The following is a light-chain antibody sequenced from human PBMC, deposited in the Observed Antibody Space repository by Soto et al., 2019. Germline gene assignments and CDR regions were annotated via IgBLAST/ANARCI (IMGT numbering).Light chain of an antibody. CDR3: SLYTSDNTYV. CDR1: STDFVSYNR. CDR2: EAS. J-gene: IGLJ1*01. Sequence: QSVLGEPPSVSVSPGQSFTISCTGTSTDFVSYNRVSWYQQPPGTAPKLIIYEASNRPSGVPDRFSGSKSGNTASLTISGLQAAEEADYYCSLYTSDNTYVFGTGTKVTVL. V-gene: IGLV2-18*01.